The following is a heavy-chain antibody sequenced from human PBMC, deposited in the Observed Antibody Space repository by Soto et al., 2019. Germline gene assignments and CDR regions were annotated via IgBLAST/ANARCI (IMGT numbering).Heavy chain of an antibody. CDR3: ATRADGSGSLSQGDWFDP. J-gene: IGHJ5*02. Sequence: SETLSLTCAVYGGSFSGYYWSWIRQPPGKGLEWIGEINHSGSTNYNPSLKSRVTISVDTSKNQFSLKLSSVTAADTALYYCATRADGSGSLSQGDWFDPWGQGTLVTVS. CDR1: GGSFSGYY. CDR2: INHSGST. V-gene: IGHV4-34*01. D-gene: IGHD3-10*01.